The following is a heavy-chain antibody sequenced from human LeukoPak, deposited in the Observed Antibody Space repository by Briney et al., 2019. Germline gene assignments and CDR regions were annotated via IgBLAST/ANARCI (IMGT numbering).Heavy chain of an antibody. V-gene: IGHV3-21*01. Sequence: GGSLRLSCAASGFTFSSYSMNWVRQAPGKGLEWVSSISSSSSYIYYAASVKGRFTISRDNAKNSLYLQMNSLRGEDTAVYYCARTRIAAAVDYWGQGTLVTVSS. D-gene: IGHD6-13*01. CDR1: GFTFSSYS. CDR3: ARTRIAAAVDY. CDR2: ISSSSSYI. J-gene: IGHJ4*02.